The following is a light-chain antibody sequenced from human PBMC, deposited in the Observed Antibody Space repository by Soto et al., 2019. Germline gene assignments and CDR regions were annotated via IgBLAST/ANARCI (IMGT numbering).Light chain of an antibody. CDR3: QQYGSTRWT. CDR2: GAS. CDR1: QSVSSSY. Sequence: QTPSNPALSSGGRATLSFRASQSVSSSYLAWYQQKPGQAPRLLIYGASSRATGIPDRFSGSGSGTDFTLTISRLEPEDFAVYYCQQYGSTRWTFGQGTKVDNK. J-gene: IGKJ1*01. V-gene: IGKV3-20*01.